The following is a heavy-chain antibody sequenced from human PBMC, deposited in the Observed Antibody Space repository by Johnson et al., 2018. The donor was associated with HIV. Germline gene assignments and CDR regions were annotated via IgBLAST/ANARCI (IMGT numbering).Heavy chain of an antibody. CDR1: GFTFSSYA. Sequence: QVQLVESGGGVVQPGRSLRLSCAASGFTFSSYAMHWVRQAPGKGLEWVAVISYEGSNKYYVESVKGRFSISRDNSNNTLYRQMNSLRAEDTAVYYCARDRWELLALSAFDIWGQGTMVTVSS. D-gene: IGHD1-26*01. CDR3: ARDRWELLALSAFDI. V-gene: IGHV3-30*04. CDR2: ISYEGSNK. J-gene: IGHJ3*02.